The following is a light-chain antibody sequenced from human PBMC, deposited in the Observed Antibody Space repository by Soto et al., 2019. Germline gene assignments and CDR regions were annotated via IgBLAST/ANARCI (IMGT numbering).Light chain of an antibody. V-gene: IGLV2-8*01. CDR1: SSYIGASNS. CDR2: EVT. CDR3: GSKAGSNKHVV. J-gene: IGLJ2*01. Sequence: QSVLTQPPSASGSPGQSVTISCAGSSSYIGASNSVSWYQQHPGKAPKLLISEVTKRPSGVPDRFSGSKSGNTASLTVSGLQADDEADYYCGSKAGSNKHVVFGGGTKLTVL.